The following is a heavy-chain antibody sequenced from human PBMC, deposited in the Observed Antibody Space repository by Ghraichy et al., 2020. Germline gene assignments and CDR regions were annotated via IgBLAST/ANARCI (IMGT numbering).Heavy chain of an antibody. D-gene: IGHD3-3*01. CDR3: ARAPGYDPY. CDR1: GFTFSSYW. J-gene: IGHJ4*02. Sequence: GESLNISCAASGFTFSSYWMHWVRQAPGKGLVWVSRIKSDGSSTSYADSVKGRFTISRDNAKNTLYLQMNSLRAEDTAVYYCARAPGYDPYWGQGTLVTVSS. V-gene: IGHV3-74*01. CDR2: IKSDGSST.